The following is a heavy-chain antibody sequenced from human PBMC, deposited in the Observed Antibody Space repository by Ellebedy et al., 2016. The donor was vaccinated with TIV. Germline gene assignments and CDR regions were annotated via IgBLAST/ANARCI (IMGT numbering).Heavy chain of an antibody. CDR3: ARCLAAAGRDNWFDP. Sequence: GESLKISCKGSGYSFTSYWNGWVRQMPGKGLEWMGIIYPGDSDTRYSPSFQGQVTISADKSISTAYLQWSSLKASDTAMYYCARCLAAAGRDNWFDPWGQGTLVTVSS. J-gene: IGHJ5*02. CDR2: IYPGDSDT. D-gene: IGHD6-13*01. V-gene: IGHV5-51*01. CDR1: GYSFTSYW.